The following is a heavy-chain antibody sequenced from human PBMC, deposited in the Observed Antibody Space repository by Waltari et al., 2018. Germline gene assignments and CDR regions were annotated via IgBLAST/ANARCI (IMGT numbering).Heavy chain of an antibody. CDR2: IWYDGSNK. Sequence: QVQLVESGGGVVQPGRSLRLSCAASGFTFSSYGMHWVRQAPGKGLEGVAVIWYDGSNKYYADSVKGRFTISRDNSKNTLYLQMNSLRAEDTAVYYCAREALYCTNCVCYFGYYFDYWGQGTLVTVSS. D-gene: IGHD2-8*01. CDR1: GFTFSSYG. J-gene: IGHJ4*02. CDR3: AREALYCTNCVCYFGYYFDY. V-gene: IGHV3-33*01.